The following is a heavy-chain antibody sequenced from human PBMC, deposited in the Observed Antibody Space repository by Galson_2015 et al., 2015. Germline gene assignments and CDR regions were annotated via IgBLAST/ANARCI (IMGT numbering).Heavy chain of an antibody. CDR3: ARSYYDILTGYYTTIPFGD. J-gene: IGHJ4*02. D-gene: IGHD3-9*01. Sequence: SLRLSCAASGSTFSSYGMHWVRQAPGKGLEWVAVIWYDGSNKYYADSVKGRFTISRDNSKNTPYLQMNSLRAEDTAVYYCARSYYDILTGYYTTIPFGDWGQGTLVTVSS. V-gene: IGHV3-33*01. CDR1: GSTFSSYG. CDR2: IWYDGSNK.